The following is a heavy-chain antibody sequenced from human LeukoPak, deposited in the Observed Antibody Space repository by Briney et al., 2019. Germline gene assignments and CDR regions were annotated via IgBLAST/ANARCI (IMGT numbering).Heavy chain of an antibody. V-gene: IGHV3-23*01. CDR2: ISGSGSTT. Sequence: GGSLRLSCAASGFTFSNYAMNWVRQAPGKGLEWVSAISGSGSTTYYADSVKGRFTISRDNSKNTLSLQMSSLRAEDTALYYCTVGGREYGADDGADYWGQGTLVTAS. J-gene: IGHJ4*02. D-gene: IGHD4/OR15-4a*01. CDR3: TVGGREYGADDGADY. CDR1: GFTFSNYA.